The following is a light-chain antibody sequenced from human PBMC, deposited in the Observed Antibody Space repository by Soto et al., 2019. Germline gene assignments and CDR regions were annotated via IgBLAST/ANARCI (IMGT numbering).Light chain of an antibody. CDR3: QQLNSYPQT. Sequence: DIQLTQSPSFLSASVGDRVTITCRASQGISSYLAWYQQKPGKAPKLLIYAASTLQSGVPSRFSGSGSGTEFTLTISSLQPEDFATDYCQQLNSYPQTFGGGTKVDIK. V-gene: IGKV1-9*01. CDR1: QGISSY. J-gene: IGKJ4*01. CDR2: AAS.